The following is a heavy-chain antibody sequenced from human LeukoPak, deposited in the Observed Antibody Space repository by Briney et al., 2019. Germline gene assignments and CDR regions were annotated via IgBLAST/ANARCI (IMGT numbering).Heavy chain of an antibody. J-gene: IGHJ4*02. Sequence: SETLSLTCTVSGVSISSYYWSWIRQPAGKGLEWIGRIYTSGSTNYNPSLKSRVTMSVDTSKNQFSLKLSSVTAADTAVYYCARDVSSITMVRRVILPFDYWGQGTLVTVSS. V-gene: IGHV4-4*07. CDR2: IYTSGST. CDR1: GVSISSYY. CDR3: ARDVSSITMVRRVILPFDY. D-gene: IGHD3-10*01.